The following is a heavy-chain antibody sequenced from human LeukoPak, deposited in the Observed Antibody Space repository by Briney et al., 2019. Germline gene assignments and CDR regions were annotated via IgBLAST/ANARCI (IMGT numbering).Heavy chain of an antibody. Sequence: GGSLRLSCAASGFTFSSYSMNWVRQAPGKGLEWVAVISYDGSNKYYADSVKGRFTISRDNSKNTLYLQMNSLRAEDTAVYYCANRGNYYDSSGYIDYWGQGTLVTVSS. D-gene: IGHD3-22*01. CDR1: GFTFSSYS. V-gene: IGHV3-30*18. CDR3: ANRGNYYDSSGYIDY. CDR2: ISYDGSNK. J-gene: IGHJ4*02.